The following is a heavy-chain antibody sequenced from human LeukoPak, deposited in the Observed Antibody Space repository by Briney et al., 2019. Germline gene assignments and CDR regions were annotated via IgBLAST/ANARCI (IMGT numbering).Heavy chain of an antibody. CDR1: GFTFSRYW. J-gene: IGHJ4*02. CDR2: IKQDGSEK. D-gene: IGHD3-9*01. CDR3: ARERCFDRRAPFDY. Sequence: GGSLRLSCAASGFTFSRYWMSWVRQAPGIGLEWVANIKQDGSEKYYADSVKGRFTISRDDAKNSLYLQINSLRAEDTAVYYCARERCFDRRAPFDYWGQGTLVTVSS. V-gene: IGHV3-7*05.